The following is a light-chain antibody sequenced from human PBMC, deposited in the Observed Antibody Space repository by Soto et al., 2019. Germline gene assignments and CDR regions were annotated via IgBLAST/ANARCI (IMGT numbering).Light chain of an antibody. Sequence: DIQMTQSPSSLSASVGDRVTITCRASQSISSYLNWYQQKPGKAPKLLIYAASSLQSGVPSRFSGSGSGTEFTLTISSLQPEDVATYFCQQVYGHPPAFGPGTRLDIK. V-gene: IGKV1-39*01. CDR3: QQVYGHPPA. CDR1: QSISSY. CDR2: AAS. J-gene: IGKJ5*01.